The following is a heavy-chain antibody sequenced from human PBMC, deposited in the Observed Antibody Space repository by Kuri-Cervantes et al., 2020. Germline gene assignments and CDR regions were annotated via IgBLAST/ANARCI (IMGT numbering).Heavy chain of an antibody. CDR3: ARDWDS. Sequence: GSLRLSCTVSGGSVSSGSYYWSWIRQPPGKGLEWIGYIYYSGSTNYNPSLKSRVTISVDTSNNQLSLKMRSVTAADTAVYYCARDWDSWGQGTMVTVSS. J-gene: IGHJ3*02. CDR2: IYYSGST. CDR1: GGSVSSGSYY. V-gene: IGHV4-61*01.